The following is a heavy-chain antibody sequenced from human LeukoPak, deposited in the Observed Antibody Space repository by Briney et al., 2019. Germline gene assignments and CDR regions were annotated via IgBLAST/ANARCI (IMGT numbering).Heavy chain of an antibody. J-gene: IGHJ3*02. CDR1: GGTFSSYA. CDR2: IIPILGIA. CDR3: AREPLDIVVVVAATHPTDAFDI. D-gene: IGHD2-15*01. Sequence: GASVKVSCKASGGTFSSYAISWVRQAPGQGLEWMGRIIPILGIANYAQKFQGRVTITADKSTSTAYMELSSLRSEDTAVYYCAREPLDIVVVVAATHPTDAFDIWGQGTMVTVSS. V-gene: IGHV1-69*04.